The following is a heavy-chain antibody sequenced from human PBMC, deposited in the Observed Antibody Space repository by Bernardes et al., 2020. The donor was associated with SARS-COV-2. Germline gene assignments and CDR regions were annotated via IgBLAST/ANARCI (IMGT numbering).Heavy chain of an antibody. V-gene: IGHV4-59*08. CDR3: ARHIYYDFWSGFTN. CDR1: GGSISSYY. CDR2: IYYSGST. Sequence: SETLSLTCTVSGGSISSYYWSWIRQPPGQGLEWIGYIYYSGSTNYNPSLKSRVTISVDTSKNQFSLKLSSVTAADTAVYYCARHIYYDFWSGFTNWGQGTLVTVSA. J-gene: IGHJ4*02. D-gene: IGHD3-3*01.